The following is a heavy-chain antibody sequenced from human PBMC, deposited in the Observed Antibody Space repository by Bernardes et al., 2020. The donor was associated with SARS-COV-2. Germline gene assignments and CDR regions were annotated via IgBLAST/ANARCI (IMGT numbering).Heavy chain of an antibody. V-gene: IGHV3-23*01. CDR1: GFTFTDYG. CDR3: AKGGTTVTTSVSH. D-gene: IGHD4-4*01. CDR2: ISGSGSST. Sequence: GGSLRLSCVVSGFTFTDYGMTWVRQAPGKGLEWVSTISGSGSSTYYADSVKGRFTISRDNSKNTLYLQMNSLRAEDTAVYYCAKGGTTVTTSVSHWGQGTLVTVSS. J-gene: IGHJ4*02.